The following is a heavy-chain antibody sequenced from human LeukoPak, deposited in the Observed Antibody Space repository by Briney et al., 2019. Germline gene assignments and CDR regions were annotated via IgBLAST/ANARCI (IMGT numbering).Heavy chain of an antibody. CDR2: IYYSGST. D-gene: IGHD3-3*01. J-gene: IGHJ4*02. CDR1: GGSISSGGYY. Sequence: PSQTLSLTCTVSGGSISSGGYYWSWIRQHPGKGLEWIGYIYYSGSTYYNPSLKSRVTISVDTSKNQFSLKLSSVTAADTAVYYCARHGQAKYYDFWSGPGYYFDYWGQGTLVTVSS. CDR3: ARHGQAKYYDFWSGPGYYFDY. V-gene: IGHV4-31*03.